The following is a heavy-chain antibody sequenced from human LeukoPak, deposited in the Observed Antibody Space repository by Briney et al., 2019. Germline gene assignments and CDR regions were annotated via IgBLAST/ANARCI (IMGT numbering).Heavy chain of an antibody. Sequence: SQTLSLTCTVSGGSISSGGYYWSWIRQHPGKGLEWIGYIYYSGSTYYNPSLKSRVTISVDTSKNQFSLKLNSVTAADTAVYYCARGDYDLNWLDPWGQGTLVTVSS. D-gene: IGHD3-22*01. CDR3: ARGDYDLNWLDP. CDR2: IYYSGST. J-gene: IGHJ5*02. CDR1: GGSISSGGYY. V-gene: IGHV4-31*03.